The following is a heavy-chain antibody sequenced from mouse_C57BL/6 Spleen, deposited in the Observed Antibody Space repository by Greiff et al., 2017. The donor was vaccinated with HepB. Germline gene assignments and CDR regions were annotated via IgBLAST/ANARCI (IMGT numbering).Heavy chain of an antibody. D-gene: IGHD1-1*02. J-gene: IGHJ4*01. CDR1: GFTFSSYG. V-gene: IGHV5-6*02. CDR2: ISSGGSYT. CDR3: ARQVGTIYAMDY. Sequence: DVMLVESGGDLVKPGGSLKLSCAASGFTFSSYGMSWVRQTPDKRLEWVATISSGGSYTYYPDSVKGRFTISRDNAKNTLYLQMSSLKSEDTAMYYCARQVGTIYAMDYWGQGTSVTVSS.